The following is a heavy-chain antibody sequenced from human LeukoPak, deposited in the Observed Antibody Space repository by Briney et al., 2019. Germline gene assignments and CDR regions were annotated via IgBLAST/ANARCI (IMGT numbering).Heavy chain of an antibody. Sequence: PETLSLTCSVSGGSISSHYWSWIRQPPGKGLEWIGYIYYSGSTKYNPSLKSRVTISVDTSKNQFSLKLSSVTAADTAVYYCARGGTTVTPGLLWFDPWGQGTPVTVSS. D-gene: IGHD4-17*01. CDR1: GGSISSHY. V-gene: IGHV4-59*11. J-gene: IGHJ5*02. CDR2: IYYSGST. CDR3: ARGGTTVTPGLLWFDP.